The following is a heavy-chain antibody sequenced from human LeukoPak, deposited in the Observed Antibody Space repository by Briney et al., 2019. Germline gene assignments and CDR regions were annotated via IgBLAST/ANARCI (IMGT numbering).Heavy chain of an antibody. V-gene: IGHV1-69*04. CDR3: ATKARPMYGSGSGGYFDY. J-gene: IGHJ4*02. CDR1: GGTFSSYA. Sequence: SVKVSCKASGGTFSSYAISWVRQAPGQGLEWMGRIIPILGIANYAQKFQGRVTITADKSTSTAYMELSSLRSEDTAVYYCATKARPMYGSGSGGYFDYWGQGTLVTVSS. D-gene: IGHD3-10*01. CDR2: IIPILGIA.